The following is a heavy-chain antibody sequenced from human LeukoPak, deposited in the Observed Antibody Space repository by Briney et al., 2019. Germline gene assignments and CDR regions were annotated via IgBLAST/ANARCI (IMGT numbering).Heavy chain of an antibody. D-gene: IGHD3-22*01. CDR3: ARDRVYYDSSGYDY. CDR1: GGSISSYY. J-gene: IGHJ4*02. CDR2: IYYSGST. V-gene: IGHV4-59*01. Sequence: SETLSLTCTVSGGSISSYYWSWTRQPPGKGLEWIGYIYYSGSTNYNPSLKSRVTISVDTSKNQFSLKLSSVTAADTAVYYCARDRVYYDSSGYDYWGQGTLVTVSS.